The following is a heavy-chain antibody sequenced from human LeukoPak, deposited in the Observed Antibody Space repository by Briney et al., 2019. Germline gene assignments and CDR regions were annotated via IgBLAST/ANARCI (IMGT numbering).Heavy chain of an antibody. CDR2: ISYDGSNK. CDR3: ARVRPPPSSMVRGAQNGMDV. Sequence: GGSLRLSCAASGFTFSSYAMHWVRQAPGKGLEWVAVISYDGSNKYYADSVKGRFTISRDNSKNTLYLQMNSLRAEDTAAYYCARVRPPPSSMVRGAQNGMDVWGQGTTVTVSS. CDR1: GFTFSSYA. D-gene: IGHD3-10*01. J-gene: IGHJ6*02. V-gene: IGHV3-30-3*01.